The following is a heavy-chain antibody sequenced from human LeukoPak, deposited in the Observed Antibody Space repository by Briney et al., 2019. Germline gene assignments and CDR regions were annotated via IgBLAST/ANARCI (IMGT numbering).Heavy chain of an antibody. J-gene: IGHJ4*02. CDR3: ARGSYALGY. D-gene: IGHD3-16*01. CDR1: GFTFSAYW. V-gene: IGHV3-66*01. CDR2: MYANGTA. Sequence: GGSLRLSCAVSGFTFSAYWMSWVRQAPGKRLEWVSIMYANGTAYYVDSVKGRFIMSRDNSQNTLYLQMNSLRVEDTAVYYCARGSYALGYWGQGTRVTVSS.